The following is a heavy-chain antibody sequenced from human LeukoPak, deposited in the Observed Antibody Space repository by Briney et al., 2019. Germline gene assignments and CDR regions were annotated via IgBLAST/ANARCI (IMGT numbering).Heavy chain of an antibody. CDR3: VKSAGFDWLSPLDAFDI. CDR2: ISSSGGST. J-gene: IGHJ3*02. Sequence: PGGSLRLPCSASGFTFSRYAMHWVRQAPGKGLEYVSAISSSGGSTYYADSVKGRFTISRDNSKDTLYLQMSSLRAEDTTVYYCVKSAGFDWLSPLDAFDIWGQGTMVTVSS. D-gene: IGHD3-9*01. CDR1: GFTFSRYA. V-gene: IGHV3-64D*06.